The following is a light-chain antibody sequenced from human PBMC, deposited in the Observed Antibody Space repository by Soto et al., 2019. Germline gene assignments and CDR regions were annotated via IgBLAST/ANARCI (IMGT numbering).Light chain of an antibody. CDR2: EVV. Sequence: QSVLTQPPSASGSPGQSVTISCTGTKNDTGVYDFVSWYQHHPGKAPRLIIYEVVQRPSGVPDRFSGSKSGNTASLTVSGLQAADEADYFCKSYAGSNTYVFGSGTKVTVL. V-gene: IGLV2-8*01. J-gene: IGLJ1*01. CDR3: KSYAGSNTYV. CDR1: KNDTGVYDF.